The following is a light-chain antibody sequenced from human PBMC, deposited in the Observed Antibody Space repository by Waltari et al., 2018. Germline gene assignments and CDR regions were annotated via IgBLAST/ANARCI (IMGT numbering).Light chain of an antibody. CDR1: QSVLYSSNNKNY. V-gene: IGKV4-1*01. J-gene: IGKJ4*01. CDR2: WAS. Sequence: DIVMTQSPDSLAVSLGERATINCKSSQSVLYSSNNKNYLAWYQQKPGQPPTLLIYWASTRESGVPDRFSGSGSGTDFTLTISSLQAEDVAVYYCQQYYSTPPLTFGGGTKVEIK. CDR3: QQYYSTPPLT.